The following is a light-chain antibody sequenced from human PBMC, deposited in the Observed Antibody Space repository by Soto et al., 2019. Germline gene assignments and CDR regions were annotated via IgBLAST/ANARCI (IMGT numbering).Light chain of an antibody. J-gene: IGKJ1*01. Sequence: EIVMTQSPATLSVSPGERITISCRARQTFGSNLAWYQQKPGQAPRLLIYTTSSRATGVPAKFSGSGSGTEFTLTIDSLQSEDFVLYYCQQYNSWPRTFGQGTRVEIK. CDR1: QTFGSN. CDR2: TTS. CDR3: QQYNSWPRT. V-gene: IGKV3-15*01.